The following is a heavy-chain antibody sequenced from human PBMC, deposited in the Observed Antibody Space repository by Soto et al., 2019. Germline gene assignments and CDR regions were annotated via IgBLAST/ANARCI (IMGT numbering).Heavy chain of an antibody. V-gene: IGHV3-9*01. J-gene: IGHJ6*02. CDR3: AKDLAAAGGPGYGMDV. CDR2: ISWNSGSI. D-gene: IGHD6-13*01. Sequence: RRLSCAASLFTFDVYAMRWVRQAPGKGLEWVSGISWNSGSIGYADSVKGRFTISRDNAKNSLYLQMNSLRAEDTALYYCAKDLAAAGGPGYGMDVWGQGTTVTVSS. CDR1: LFTFDVYA.